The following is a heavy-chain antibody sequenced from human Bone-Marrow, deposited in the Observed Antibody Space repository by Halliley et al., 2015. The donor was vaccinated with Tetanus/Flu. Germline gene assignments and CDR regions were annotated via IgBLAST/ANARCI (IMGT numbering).Heavy chain of an antibody. D-gene: IGHD3-3*01. CDR3: AGFGHYYYYGMDV. Sequence: EWIGYISYSGSITYNPSLKSRVTILGDTSKNQFSLNLISVTAADTAVYYCAGFGHYYYYGMDVWGQGTTVTVSS. CDR2: ISYSGSI. V-gene: IGHV4-59*01. J-gene: IGHJ6*02.